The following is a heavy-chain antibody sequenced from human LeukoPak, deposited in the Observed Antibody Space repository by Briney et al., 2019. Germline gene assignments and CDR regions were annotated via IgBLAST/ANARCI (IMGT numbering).Heavy chain of an antibody. CDR1: GYTFTKYA. D-gene: IGHD2-2*01. Sequence: ASVKVSCKASGYTFTKYAMHWVRQAPGQSLEWMGWINAGNGETSYSQKLQGKVTITWDASASTVHMELSSLRSEDTAVYYCAGGPRGVVPAAKWGQGTLVTVSS. J-gene: IGHJ4*02. V-gene: IGHV1-3*01. CDR2: INAGNGET. CDR3: AGGPRGVVPAAK.